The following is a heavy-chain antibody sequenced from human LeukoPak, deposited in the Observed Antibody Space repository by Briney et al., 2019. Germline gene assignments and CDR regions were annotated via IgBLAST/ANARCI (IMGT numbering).Heavy chain of an antibody. J-gene: IGHJ6*04. D-gene: IGHD3/OR15-3a*01. CDR2: IRVTGDIA. Sequence: PGGSLRLSCAASGFTFSSFAMSWVRQAPGKGLEWVSTIRVTGDIAYYADSLKGRFTISRDSAKDTVYLQMNSLRVEDTAVYYCVRGLGDVWGKGTPVTVSS. CDR1: GFTFSSFA. V-gene: IGHV3-23*01. CDR3: VRGLGDV.